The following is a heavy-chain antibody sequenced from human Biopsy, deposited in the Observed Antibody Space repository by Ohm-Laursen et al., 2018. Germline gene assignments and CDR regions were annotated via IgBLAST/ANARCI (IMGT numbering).Heavy chain of an antibody. CDR3: ARDHDTSGYYYVS. J-gene: IGHJ5*02. D-gene: IGHD3-22*01. CDR2: IFYRGST. V-gene: IGHV4-39*01. Sequence: SDTLSLTCTVSGGSISNNNYYWGWIRQPPGKGLEWIGSIFYRGSTHCKPSLKSRVNISVDTSKNQFSLKLNPVTAADTAVYYCARDHDTSGYYYVSWGQGTLVTVSS. CDR1: GGSISNNNYY.